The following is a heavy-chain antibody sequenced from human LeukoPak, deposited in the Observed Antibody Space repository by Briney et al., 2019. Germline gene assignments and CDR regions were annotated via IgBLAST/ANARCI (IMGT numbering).Heavy chain of an antibody. Sequence: SETLSLTCTVSGGSISSGGYYWSWIRQHPGKGLEWIGYIYYSGSTYYNPSLKSRVTISVDTSKNQFSLKLSSVTAADTAVYYCARFIVVVPAAMSPSFDYWGQGTLVTVSS. V-gene: IGHV4-31*03. CDR2: IYYSGST. CDR1: GGSISSGGYY. CDR3: ARFIVVVPAAMSPSFDY. J-gene: IGHJ4*02. D-gene: IGHD2-2*01.